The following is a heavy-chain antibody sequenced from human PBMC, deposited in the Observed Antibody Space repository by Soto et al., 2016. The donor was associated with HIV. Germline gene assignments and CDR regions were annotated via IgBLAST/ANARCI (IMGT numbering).Heavy chain of an antibody. J-gene: IGHJ2*01. Sequence: QVQLVQSGAELKNPGSSVRVSCKASEGSFNNYGLNWVRQAPGQGLEWMGWISTYNGNTDYAQKLQGRVTMTTDTSASTVYMELRSLRSDDTAVYYCARVLSSGYCSGGSCYAGDWYFDLWAVAPWSLSPQ. V-gene: IGHV1-18*01. CDR1: EGSFNNYG. D-gene: IGHD2-15*01. CDR3: ARVLSSGYCSGGSCYAGDWYFDL. CDR2: ISTYNGNT.